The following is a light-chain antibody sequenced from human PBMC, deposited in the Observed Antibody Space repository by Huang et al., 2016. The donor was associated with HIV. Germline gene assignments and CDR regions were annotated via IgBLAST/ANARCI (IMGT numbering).Light chain of an antibody. CDR2: EAS. CDR3: QQRSAWPLT. V-gene: IGKV3-11*01. Sequence: EIVLTQSPATLSLSPGERATLSCRASQSVRSYIAWYQQKPGQAPRLVMYEASNKATGIPPSCSGSGSGTDFTLTISSLEPEDFAVYYCQQRSAWPLTFGGGTKVEIK. J-gene: IGKJ4*01. CDR1: QSVRSY.